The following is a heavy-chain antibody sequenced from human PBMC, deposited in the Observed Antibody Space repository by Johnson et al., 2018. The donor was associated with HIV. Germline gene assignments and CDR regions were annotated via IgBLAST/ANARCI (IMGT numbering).Heavy chain of an antibody. Sequence: MQLAESGVGLVQPGGSLRLSCAASGFTFSRYAMSWVRQAPGKGLEWVSAISGSGDSAYYADSVKGRFTISRDNSKKTMYLLMDGLRAVDTAVFYWSKDRIRCTAPETLDVWGQGTMVTDSS. CDR2: ISGSGDSA. D-gene: IGHD1-14*01. CDR1: GFTFSRYA. J-gene: IGHJ3*01. V-gene: IGHV3-23*04. CDR3: SKDRIRCTAPETLDV.